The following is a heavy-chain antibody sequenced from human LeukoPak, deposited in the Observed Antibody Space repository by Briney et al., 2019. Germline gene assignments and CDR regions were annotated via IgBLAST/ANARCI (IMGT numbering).Heavy chain of an antibody. Sequence: PSQTLSLTCTVSGGSISSGGYYWRWIRQPPGKGLEWIGYIYHSGSTYYNPSLKSRVTISVDRSKNQFSLKLSSVTAADTAVYYCARDLVGATTDNYYYYYMDVWGKGTTVTVSS. CDR3: ARDLVGATTDNYYYYYMDV. J-gene: IGHJ6*03. CDR1: GGSISSGGYY. CDR2: IYHSGST. D-gene: IGHD1-26*01. V-gene: IGHV4-30-2*01.